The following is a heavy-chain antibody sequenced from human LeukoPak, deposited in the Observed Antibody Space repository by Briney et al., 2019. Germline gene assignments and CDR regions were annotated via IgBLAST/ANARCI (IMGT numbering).Heavy chain of an antibody. Sequence: ASETLSLTCSVSGGSISGNTYFWAWIRQPPGKGLEWIGSINHSGSSHYNPSVKSRVTISIDTSKNQFSLKLSSVTAADTAVYYCASGYSSYYLDYWGQGTLVTVSS. D-gene: IGHD6-6*01. J-gene: IGHJ4*02. CDR1: GGSISGNTYF. CDR2: INHSGSS. V-gene: IGHV4-39*07. CDR3: ASGYSSYYLDY.